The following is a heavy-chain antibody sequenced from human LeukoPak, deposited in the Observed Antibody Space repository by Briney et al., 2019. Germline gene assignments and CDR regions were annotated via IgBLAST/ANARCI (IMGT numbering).Heavy chain of an antibody. V-gene: IGHV4-4*02. Sequence: PSETLSLTCAVSGGSISSSNWWSWVRQPPGKGLEWIGEIYHSGSTNYNPSLKSRVTISVDKSKNQFSLKLSSVTAADTAVYYCASRTAMAAYYYYGMDVWGQGTTVTVSS. CDR2: IYHSGST. D-gene: IGHD5-18*01. CDR1: GGSISSSNW. J-gene: IGHJ6*02. CDR3: ASRTAMAAYYYYGMDV.